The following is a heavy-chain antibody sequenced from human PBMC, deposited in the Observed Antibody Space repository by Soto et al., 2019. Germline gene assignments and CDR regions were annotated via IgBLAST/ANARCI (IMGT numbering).Heavy chain of an antibody. CDR3: ARYIPGVRYYGMDV. Sequence: EVQLLESGGGLVQPGGSWEFSLQASGFPFSSYAIKWVAKAPGRGRRGASRIGEGGTPTYYPASVKGRFTISRDNSGNTLFLEMYSLRAEDTAVYYCARYIPGVRYYGMDVWGQGTTVTVSS. J-gene: IGHJ6*02. CDR2: IGEGGTPT. CDR1: GFPFSSYA. V-gene: IGHV3-23*01. D-gene: IGHD2-2*01.